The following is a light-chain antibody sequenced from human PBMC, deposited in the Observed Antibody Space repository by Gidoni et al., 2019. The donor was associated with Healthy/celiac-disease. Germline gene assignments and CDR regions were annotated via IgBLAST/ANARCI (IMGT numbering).Light chain of an antibody. CDR1: SSDVGGYNY. Sequence: QSTLPPPRSVSGSPGQSVTISCTGTSSDVGGYNYVSWYQQHPGKAPKLMIYDVSKRPSGVPDRFSGSKSGNTASLTISGLQAEDEADYYCCSYAGSYFYVFGTGTKVTVL. V-gene: IGLV2-11*01. J-gene: IGLJ1*01. CDR3: CSYAGSYFYV. CDR2: DVS.